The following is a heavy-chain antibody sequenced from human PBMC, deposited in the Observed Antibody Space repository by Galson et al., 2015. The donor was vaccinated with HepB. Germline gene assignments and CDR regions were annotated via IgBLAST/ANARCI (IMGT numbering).Heavy chain of an antibody. D-gene: IGHD2-15*01. Sequence: QSGAEVKKPGESLRISCKGSGYSFTSYWISWVRQMPGKGLEWMGRIDPSDSYTNYSPSFQGHVTISADKSISTAYLQWSSLKASDTAMYYCARELHDHTLGYCSGGSCYSVNYYWGQGTLVTVSS. CDR2: IDPSDSYT. V-gene: IGHV5-10-1*01. CDR1: GYSFTSYW. J-gene: IGHJ4*02. CDR3: ARELHDHTLGYCSGGSCYSVNYY.